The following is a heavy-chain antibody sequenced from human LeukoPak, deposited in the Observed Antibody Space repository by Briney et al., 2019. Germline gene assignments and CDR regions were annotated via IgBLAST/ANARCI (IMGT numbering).Heavy chain of an antibody. CDR1: GCSISSYS. D-gene: IGHD5-18*01. CDR2: IYYSGST. V-gene: IGHV4-59*01. CDR3: ARDLVDTAMGYYYGMDV. Sequence: SETLSLTCTVSGCSISSYSWSWIRQPPGKGLEWIGYIYYSGSTNYNPSPKSRLTTSVDSAKSQFSLKLSYVTAADTAVYYCARDLVDTAMGYYYGMDVWGQGTTVTVSS. J-gene: IGHJ6*02.